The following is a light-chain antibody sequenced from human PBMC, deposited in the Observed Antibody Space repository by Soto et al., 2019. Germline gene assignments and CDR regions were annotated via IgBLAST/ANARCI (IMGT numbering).Light chain of an antibody. CDR1: QSVNNN. CDR3: QQHYDWLTWT. Sequence: EIVMTQSPATLSVSPGERATLSCRASQSVNNNLARYQQRPGQAPRLLIYSASIRATDIPARFSGSGSGTEFTFSISSVQSEDSAVYYCQQHYDWLTWTFGQGTKVEIK. J-gene: IGKJ1*01. CDR2: SAS. V-gene: IGKV3-15*01.